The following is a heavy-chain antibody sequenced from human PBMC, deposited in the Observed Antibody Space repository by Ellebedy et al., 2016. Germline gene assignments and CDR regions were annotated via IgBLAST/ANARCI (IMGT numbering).Heavy chain of an antibody. CDR3: VRGWYSSGHCDVFAM. V-gene: IGHV3-30*03. D-gene: IGHD6-19*01. CDR2: ISVDGRAV. J-gene: IGHJ3*02. CDR1: GFTFSDSV. Sequence: GGSLRLXXVGFGFTFSDSVMHWARQDPGKGLDWVAGISVDGRAVHYPDSVKGRFTISRDNAQNTVYLQMNSLRLEDTAVYYCVRGWYSSGHCDVFAMWGQGTIVTVSS.